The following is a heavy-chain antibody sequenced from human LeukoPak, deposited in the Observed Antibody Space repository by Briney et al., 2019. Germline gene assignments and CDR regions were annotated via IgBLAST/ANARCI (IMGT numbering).Heavy chain of an antibody. CDR1: GGSFSGYY. D-gene: IGHD3-10*01. J-gene: IGHJ4*02. CDR3: ALVRGGLSRYFDY. Sequence: PSETLSLTCAVYGGSFSGYYWSWIRQPPGKGPEWIGEINHSGSTNYNPSLKSRVTISVDTSKNQFSLKLSSVTAADTAVYYCALVRGGLSRYFDYWGQGTLVTVSS. V-gene: IGHV4-34*01. CDR2: INHSGST.